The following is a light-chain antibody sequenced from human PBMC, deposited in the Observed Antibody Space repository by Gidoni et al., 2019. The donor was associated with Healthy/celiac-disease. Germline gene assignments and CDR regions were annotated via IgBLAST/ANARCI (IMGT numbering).Light chain of an antibody. V-gene: IGKV1-39*01. J-gene: IGKJ3*01. Sequence: DIQMTQSPSSLSASVGDRVTITCRASQSISSYLNWYQQKPGKAPKLLLYAASSLQSGVPSRFSGSGSGTDFTITISRLQPEDFATYYCQQSYSTLIFTFGPGTKVDIK. CDR1: QSISSY. CDR3: QQSYSTLIFT. CDR2: AAS.